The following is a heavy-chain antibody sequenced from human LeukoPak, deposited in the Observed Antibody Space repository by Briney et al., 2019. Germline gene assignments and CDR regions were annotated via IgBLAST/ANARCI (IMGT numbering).Heavy chain of an antibody. CDR1: GGSFSSNDDY. CDR2: IYYGGST. Sequence: SETLSLTCTVSGGSFSSNDDYWGWIRQPPGKGLEWIGVIYYGGSTYYHPSLKSRVTISVDTSKKQFSLKLSSVTAADTAFYYCARYIVSYPHDAFDIWGQGTMVTVSS. J-gene: IGHJ3*02. D-gene: IGHD1-26*01. CDR3: ARYIVSYPHDAFDI. V-gene: IGHV4-39*07.